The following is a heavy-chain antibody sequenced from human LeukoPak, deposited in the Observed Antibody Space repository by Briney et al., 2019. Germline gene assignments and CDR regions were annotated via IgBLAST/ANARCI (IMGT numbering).Heavy chain of an antibody. CDR3: ARDYIPSITMVRPYYMDV. J-gene: IGHJ6*03. CDR2: ISSNGGST. V-gene: IGHV3-64*01. CDR1: GFTFSNYW. D-gene: IGHD3-10*01. Sequence: GGSLRLSCAASGFTFSNYWMNWVRQAPGKGLEYVSAISSNGGSTYYANSVKGRFTISRDNSKNTLYLQMGSLRAEDMAVYYCARDYIPSITMVRPYYMDVWGKGTTVTISS.